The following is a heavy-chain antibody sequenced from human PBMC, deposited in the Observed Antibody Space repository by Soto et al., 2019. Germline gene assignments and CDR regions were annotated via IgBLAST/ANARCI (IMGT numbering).Heavy chain of an antibody. Sequence: GGSLRLSCAASGFTFDDYAMHWVRQAPGKGLEWVSGISWNSGSRGYADSVKGRFTISRDNAKNSLYLQMNSLRTEDTALYYCAKDRIGAAGSFQHWGQGTLVTVSS. D-gene: IGHD6-13*01. CDR3: AKDRIGAAGSFQH. J-gene: IGHJ1*01. V-gene: IGHV3-9*01. CDR2: ISWNSGSR. CDR1: GFTFDDYA.